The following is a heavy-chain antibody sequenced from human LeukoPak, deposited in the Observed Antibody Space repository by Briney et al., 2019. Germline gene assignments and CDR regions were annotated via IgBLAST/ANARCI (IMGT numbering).Heavy chain of an antibody. CDR1: GYSISSGYY. CDR2: IDYSGNT. CDR3: ARPPGIAVAWFDP. Sequence: SETLSLTCTVSGYSISSGYYWGWIRPPPGKGLEWIGSIDYSGNTYYNPSLKSRVTISVDTPKNQFSLNLSSVTAADTAVYYCARPPGIAVAWFDPWGQGTLVTVSS. V-gene: IGHV4-38-2*02. D-gene: IGHD6-19*01. J-gene: IGHJ5*02.